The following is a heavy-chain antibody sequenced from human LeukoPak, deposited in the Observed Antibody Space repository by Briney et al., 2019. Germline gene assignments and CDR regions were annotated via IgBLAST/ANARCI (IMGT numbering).Heavy chain of an antibody. D-gene: IGHD5-12*01. CDR3: ARALVATIFPFDY. CDR2: INHSGST. V-gene: IGHV4-34*01. J-gene: IGHJ4*02. CDR1: GGSFSGYY. Sequence: PSETLSLTCAVYGGSFSGYYWSWIRQPPGKGLEWIGEINHSGSTNYNPSLKSRVTISVDTSKNQFSLKLSSVTAADTAVYYCARALVATIFPFDYWGQGTLVTVSS.